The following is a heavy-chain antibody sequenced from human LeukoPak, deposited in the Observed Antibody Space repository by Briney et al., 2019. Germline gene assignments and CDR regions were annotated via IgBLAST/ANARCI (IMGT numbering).Heavy chain of an antibody. CDR2: IYHSGST. D-gene: IGHD3-10*01. CDR1: GYSISSGYY. J-gene: IGHJ5*02. Sequence: SETLSLTCTVSGYSISSGYYWGWIRQPPGKGLEWIGSIYHSGSTYYNPSLKSRVTISVDTSKNQFSLKLISVTAADTAVYYCARGDYYANWFDPWGQGTLVTVSS. V-gene: IGHV4-38-2*02. CDR3: ARGDYYANWFDP.